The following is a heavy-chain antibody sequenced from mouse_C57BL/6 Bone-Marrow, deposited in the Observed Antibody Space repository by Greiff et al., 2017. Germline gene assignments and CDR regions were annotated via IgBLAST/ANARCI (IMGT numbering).Heavy chain of an antibody. J-gene: IGHJ2*01. D-gene: IGHD2-3*01. V-gene: IGHV5-6*01. CDR1: GFTFSSYG. Sequence: EVKVVESGGDLVKPGGSLKLSCAASGFTFSSYGMSWVRQTPDKRLEWVATISSGGSYTYYPDSVKGRFTISRDNAKNTLYLQMSSLKSEDTAMYYCARCYYNYFDYWGQGTTLTVSS. CDR3: ARCYYNYFDY. CDR2: ISSGGSYT.